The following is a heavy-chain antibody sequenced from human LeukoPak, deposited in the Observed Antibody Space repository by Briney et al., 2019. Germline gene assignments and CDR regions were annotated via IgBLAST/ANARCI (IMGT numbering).Heavy chain of an antibody. Sequence: PSQTLSLTCTVSGGSISSGSYYWSWIRQPAGKGLEWIGRIYTSGSTNCNPSLKSRVTISVDTSKNQFSLKLSSVTAADTAVYYCARGYCTNGVCYPPPYYYYYYMDVWGKGTTVTVSS. V-gene: IGHV4-61*02. CDR3: ARGYCTNGVCYPPPYYYYYYMDV. CDR1: GGSISSGSYY. J-gene: IGHJ6*03. CDR2: IYTSGST. D-gene: IGHD2-8*01.